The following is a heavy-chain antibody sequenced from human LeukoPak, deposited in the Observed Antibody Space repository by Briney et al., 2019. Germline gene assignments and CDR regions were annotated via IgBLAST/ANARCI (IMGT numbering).Heavy chain of an antibody. Sequence: SVKVSCKASGDTFSSYAISWVRQAPGQGLEWMGRIIPIFGTANYAQKFQGRVTITTDESTSTAYMELSSLRSEDTAVYYCARGHFDWLFPDYWGQGTLITVSS. V-gene: IGHV1-69*05. CDR3: ARGHFDWLFPDY. CDR2: IIPIFGTA. CDR1: GDTFSSYA. J-gene: IGHJ4*02. D-gene: IGHD3-9*01.